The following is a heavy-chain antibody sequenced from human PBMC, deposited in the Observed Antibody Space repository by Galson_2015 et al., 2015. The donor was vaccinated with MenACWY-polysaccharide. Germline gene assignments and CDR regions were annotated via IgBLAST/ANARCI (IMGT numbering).Heavy chain of an antibody. D-gene: IGHD2-21*02. CDR2: IKSKTNRYAT. V-gene: IGHV3-73*01. J-gene: IGHJ4*02. CDR1: GFTFSDST. Sequence: SLRLSCAASGFTFSDSTMHWVRQASGKGLEWVGRIKSKTNRYATAYAASVKGRFTISRDDSKNTAYLQMNSLKTEDTAVYYCTMGGDPSCRGPGTLVTVSS. CDR3: TMGGDPSC.